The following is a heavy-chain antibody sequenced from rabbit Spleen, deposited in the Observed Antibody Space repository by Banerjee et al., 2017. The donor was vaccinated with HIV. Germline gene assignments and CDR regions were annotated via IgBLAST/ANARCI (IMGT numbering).Heavy chain of an antibody. CDR2: IYGGSSATT. D-gene: IGHD6-1*01. V-gene: IGHV1S40*01. CDR1: GFSFSSSYY. CDR3: ARDDGSYDYIDGYFNL. J-gene: IGHJ4*01. Sequence: QSLEESGGDLVKPGGTLTLTCTASGFSFSSSYYMCWVRQAPGKGLEWIACIYGGSSATTHYASWAKGRFTISKSSSTTVTLQLTSLTAADTATYFCARDDGSYDYIDGYFNLWGPGTLVTVS.